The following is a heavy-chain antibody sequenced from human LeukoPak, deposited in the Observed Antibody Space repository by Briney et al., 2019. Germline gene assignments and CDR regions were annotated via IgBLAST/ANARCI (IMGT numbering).Heavy chain of an antibody. J-gene: IGHJ5*02. Sequence: ASVKVSCKASGYTFTSYDINWVRQATGQGLEWMGWMNPNSGGTKYAQRFQGRVTMTRDTSISTAYMELSGLRSGDTAVYYCARGFRPTAIEDCFDPWGQGTLVTVSS. CDR3: ARGFRPTAIEDCFDP. V-gene: IGHV1-2*02. CDR1: GYTFTSYD. D-gene: IGHD2-2*02. CDR2: MNPNSGGT.